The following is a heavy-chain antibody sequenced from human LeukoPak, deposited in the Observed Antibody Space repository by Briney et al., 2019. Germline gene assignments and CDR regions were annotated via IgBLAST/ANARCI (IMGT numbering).Heavy chain of an antibody. Sequence: EASVKVSCKASGYTFTSYAMHWVRQAPGQRLEWMGWINAGNGNTKYSQKFQGRVTITRDTSASTVYMELSSLRSEDTAVYYCATSGWNFDYWGQGTLVTVSS. D-gene: IGHD1-1*01. V-gene: IGHV1-3*01. J-gene: IGHJ4*02. CDR2: INAGNGNT. CDR3: ATSGWNFDY. CDR1: GYTFTSYA.